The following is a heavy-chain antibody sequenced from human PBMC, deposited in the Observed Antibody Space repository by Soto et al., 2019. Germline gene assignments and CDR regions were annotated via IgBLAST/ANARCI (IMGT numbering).Heavy chain of an antibody. CDR3: ARAPSAAAAPGWFDP. J-gene: IGHJ5*02. V-gene: IGHV4-4*07. CDR2: IYTSGST. D-gene: IGHD6-13*01. Sequence: SETLSLTCTVSGGSISSYYWSWIRQPAGRGLEWIGRIYTSGSTNYNPSLKSRVTMSVDTSKNQFSLKLSSVTAADTAVYYCARAPSAAAAPGWFDPWGQGTLVTVSS. CDR1: GGSISSYY.